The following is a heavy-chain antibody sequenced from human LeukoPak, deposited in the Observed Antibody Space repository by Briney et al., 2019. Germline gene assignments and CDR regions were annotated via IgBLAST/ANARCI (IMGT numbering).Heavy chain of an antibody. Sequence: GGSLRLSCAACGFTFSSYAMSWVRQAPGKGMEWVSAISGSGGSTYYADSVKGRFTISRDNSKNTLYMQMNSLRAEDTAVYYCAKDSGYSGYDYYFDYWGQGTLVTVSS. V-gene: IGHV3-23*01. CDR3: AKDSGYSGYDYYFDY. D-gene: IGHD5-12*01. CDR2: ISGSGGST. CDR1: GFTFSSYA. J-gene: IGHJ4*02.